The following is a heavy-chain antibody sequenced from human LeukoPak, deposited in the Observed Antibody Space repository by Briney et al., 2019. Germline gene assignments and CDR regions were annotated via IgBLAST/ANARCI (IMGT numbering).Heavy chain of an antibody. V-gene: IGHV4-39*07. CDR1: GGSISSSSYY. J-gene: IGHJ4*02. CDR3: ARQGRYYYDSSGYYF. CDR2: IYYSGST. D-gene: IGHD3-22*01. Sequence: PSQTLSLTCTVSGGSISSSSYYWGWIRQPPGKGREWIGSIYYSGSTYYHPSLKTLFTISVHTSKNQFSLKLSSVTAADTAVYYCARQGRYYYDSSGYYFGGQGTLVTVSS.